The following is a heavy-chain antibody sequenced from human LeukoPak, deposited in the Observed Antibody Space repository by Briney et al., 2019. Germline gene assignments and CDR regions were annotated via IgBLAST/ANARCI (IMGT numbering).Heavy chain of an antibody. CDR3: ARHRYYDSSSFYPYYFDF. V-gene: IGHV4-59*08. CDR1: GGSISSYY. Sequence: SETLSLTCTVSGGSISSYYWGWIRQPPGKGLEWIGYIYYSGSTNYNPSLKSRVTISVDTSKNQFSLKLSSVTAADTAVFYCARHRYYDSSSFYPYYFDFWGQGTLVTVSS. CDR2: IYYSGST. D-gene: IGHD3-22*01. J-gene: IGHJ4*02.